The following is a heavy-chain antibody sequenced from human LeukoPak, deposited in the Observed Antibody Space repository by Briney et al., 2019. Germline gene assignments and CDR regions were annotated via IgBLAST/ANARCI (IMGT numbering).Heavy chain of an antibody. CDR1: GFTFSTYA. CDR2: FSNSGET. J-gene: IGHJ4*02. V-gene: IGHV3-23*01. CDR3: AGGGQWLVQGY. D-gene: IGHD6-19*01. Sequence: GGSLRLSCAASGFTFSTYAMAWVRQAPGKGLEWVSAFSNSGETHYADSVKGRFTISRDNSKNTLYLQMNSLRADDTALYYCAGGGQWLVQGYWGQGTLVTVSS.